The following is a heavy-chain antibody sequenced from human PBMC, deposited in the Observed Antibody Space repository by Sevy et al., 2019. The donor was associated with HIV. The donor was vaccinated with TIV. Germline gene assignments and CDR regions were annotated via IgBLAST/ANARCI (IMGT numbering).Heavy chain of an antibody. CDR2: IISFLDMT. D-gene: IGHD6-19*01. Sequence: ASVKVSCKASGGTISRDGISWVRQAPGQGLEWMGGIISFLDMTNYAQKFQGRVTISADESTSTVYMELSSLRFEDTAVYYCARGGGSGLYYLDSWGQGTLVTVSS. CDR3: ARGGGSGLYYLDS. V-gene: IGHV1-69*13. J-gene: IGHJ4*02. CDR1: GGTISRDG.